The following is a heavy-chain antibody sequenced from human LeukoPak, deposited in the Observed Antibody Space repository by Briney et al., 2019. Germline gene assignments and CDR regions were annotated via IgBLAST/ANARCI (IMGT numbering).Heavy chain of an antibody. D-gene: IGHD2-2*03. J-gene: IGHJ6*03. V-gene: IGHV1-18*01. CDR3: ARSGGYCSSTSCYEPIWDYYYYYMDV. CDR1: GYTFTSYG. CDR2: ISAYNGNT. Sequence: ASVKVSCKGSGYTFTSYGISWVRQAPGQGLEWMGWISAYNGNTNYAQKLQGRVTMTTDTSTSTAYMELRSLRSDDTAVYYCARSGGYCSSTSCYEPIWDYYYYYMDVWGKGTTVTVSS.